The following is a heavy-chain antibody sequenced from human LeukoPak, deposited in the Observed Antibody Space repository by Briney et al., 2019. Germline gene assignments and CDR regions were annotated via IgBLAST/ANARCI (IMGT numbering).Heavy chain of an antibody. Sequence: VASVKVSCKASGGTFSSYAISWVRQAPGQGLEWMGGIIPIFGTANYAQKFQGRVTITADESTGTAYMELSSLRSEDTAVYYCARGRKYTSGYRVTELGSGYSDYWGQGTLVTVSS. CDR3: ARGRKYTSGYRVTELGSGYSDY. CDR2: IIPIFGTA. D-gene: IGHD5-18*01. V-gene: IGHV1-69*13. CDR1: GGTFSSYA. J-gene: IGHJ4*02.